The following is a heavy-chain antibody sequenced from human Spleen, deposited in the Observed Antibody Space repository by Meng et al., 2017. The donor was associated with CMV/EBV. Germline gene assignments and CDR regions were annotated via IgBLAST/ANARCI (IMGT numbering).Heavy chain of an antibody. D-gene: IGHD2-8*02. CDR2: ISNTGYTI. Sequence: GGSLRLSCAASEFTFSDYYMTWIRQAPGKGLEWVSYISNTGYTIYYADSVKGRFTISRDNSKNTLDLQMNSLRPEDTAVYFCARPVGYCAATNCWGYGMDVWGQGTTVTVSS. CDR3: ARPVGYCAATNCWGYGMDV. J-gene: IGHJ6*02. CDR1: EFTFSDYY. V-gene: IGHV3-11*04.